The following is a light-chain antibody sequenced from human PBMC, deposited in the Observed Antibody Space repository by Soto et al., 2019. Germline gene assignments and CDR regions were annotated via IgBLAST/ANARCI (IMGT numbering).Light chain of an antibody. J-gene: IGKJ4*01. CDR1: QTVTTSQ. Sequence: EVVLTQSPGTLSLSPGERATLSCRASQTVTTSQLTWFQQKPGQAPWLLIYAASIRAAGIPDRFSGSGSGTDFTLTISRLEPEDFAVYYCQQYGSAPFTFGGGTKVEIK. CDR3: QQYGSAPFT. V-gene: IGKV3-20*01. CDR2: AAS.